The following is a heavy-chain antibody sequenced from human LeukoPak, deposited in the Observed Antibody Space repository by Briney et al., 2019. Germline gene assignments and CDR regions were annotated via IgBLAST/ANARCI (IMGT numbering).Heavy chain of an antibody. D-gene: IGHD3-10*01. CDR3: ARYYYGSGRIDY. J-gene: IGHJ4*02. CDR2: IIPILGIA. V-gene: IGHV1-69*04. CDR1: GGTFSSYA. Sequence: GASVKVSCKASGGTFSSYAISWVRQAPGQGLEWMGRIIPILGIANYAQKFQGRVTITADKSTSTAYMELSSLRSEDTAVYYCARYYYGSGRIDYWGQGTLVTVSS.